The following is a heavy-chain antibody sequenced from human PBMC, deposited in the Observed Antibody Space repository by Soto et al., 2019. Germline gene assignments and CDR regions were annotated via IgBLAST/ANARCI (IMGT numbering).Heavy chain of an antibody. CDR3: ARGYSRSDPFDY. CDR1: GFTVSSKY. Sequence: GGSLRLSCAASGFTVSSKYMTWVRQAPGKGLEWVSLIQSGGTTYYADSVKGRFTISRDNSKNTLHLQMDSLRGEDTAVYYCARGYSRSDPFDYWGQGTLVTVSS. D-gene: IGHD6-6*01. CDR2: IQSGGTT. V-gene: IGHV3-66*01. J-gene: IGHJ4*02.